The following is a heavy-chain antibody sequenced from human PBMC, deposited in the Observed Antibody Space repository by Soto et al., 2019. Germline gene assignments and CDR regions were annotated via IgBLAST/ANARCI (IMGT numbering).Heavy chain of an antibody. Sequence: QVQLQQWGAGLLKPSETLSLTCAVYGGSFSGYYWSWIRQPPGKGPEWIGEINHSGSTNYNPSIKSRVTISVDTSKNQFSLKLSSVTAADTAVYYCARKPSDRYCSSTSCHKNWFDPWGQGTLVTVSS. CDR3: ARKPSDRYCSSTSCHKNWFDP. CDR2: INHSGST. CDR1: GGSFSGYY. D-gene: IGHD2-2*02. J-gene: IGHJ5*02. V-gene: IGHV4-34*01.